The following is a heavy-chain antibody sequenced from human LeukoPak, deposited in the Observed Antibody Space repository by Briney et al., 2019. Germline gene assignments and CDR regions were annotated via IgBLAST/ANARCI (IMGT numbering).Heavy chain of an antibody. CDR3: ARYYFGNSGYYYFDY. V-gene: IGHV3-21*04. CDR1: GFTFSSYS. CDR2: ISSSSSYI. J-gene: IGHJ4*02. Sequence: GGSLRLSCAASGFTFSSYSMNWVRQAPGKGLEWVSSISSSSSYIYYADSVKGRFTISRDNAKNSLYLQMNSLRAEDTAVYYCARYYFGNSGYYYFDYWGQGTLVTVSS. D-gene: IGHD3-22*01.